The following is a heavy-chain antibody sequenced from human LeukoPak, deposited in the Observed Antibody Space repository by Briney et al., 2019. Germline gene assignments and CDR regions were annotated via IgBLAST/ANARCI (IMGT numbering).Heavy chain of an antibody. CDR2: IYWDDDK. CDR1: GFSLSTSGVG. V-gene: IGHV2-5*02. Sequence: SGPTLVKHTQTLTLTCTFSGFSLSTSGVGVGWIRQPPGKALEWLALIYWDDDKRYSPSLKSRLTITKDTSKNQVVLTMTNMDPVDTATYYCAHRRYGSGSYYREGQNWFDPWGQGTLVTVSS. CDR3: AHRRYGSGSYYREGQNWFDP. J-gene: IGHJ5*02. D-gene: IGHD3-10*01.